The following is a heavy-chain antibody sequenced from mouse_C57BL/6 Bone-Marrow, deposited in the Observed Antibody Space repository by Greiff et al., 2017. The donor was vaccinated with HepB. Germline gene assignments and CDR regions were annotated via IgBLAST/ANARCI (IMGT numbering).Heavy chain of an antibody. CDR3: ARDQEYYAMDY. CDR2: IDPSDSYT. Sequence: VQLQQPGAELVMPGASVKLSCKASGYTFTSYWMHWVKQRPGQGLEWIGEIDPSDSYTNYNQKFKGKSTLTVDKSSSTSYMQLISLTSEDSAVYYGARDQEYYAMDYWGQGTSVTVSS. V-gene: IGHV1-69*01. CDR1: GYTFTSYW. J-gene: IGHJ4*01.